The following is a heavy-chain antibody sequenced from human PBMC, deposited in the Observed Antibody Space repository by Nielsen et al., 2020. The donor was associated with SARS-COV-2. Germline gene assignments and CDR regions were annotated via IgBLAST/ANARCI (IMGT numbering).Heavy chain of an antibody. CDR1: GGSFSGYH. V-gene: IGHV4-34*01. CDR2: INHSGST. CDR3: ARVGGNDDY. J-gene: IGHJ4*02. Sequence: SETLSLTCSVYGGSFSGYHWSWIRQSPGKGLEWIGEINHSGSTSYNPSLKSRVTISIDTSKNQFSLNLSSVTAADMGVYYCARVGGNDDYWGQGTLVTVSS. D-gene: IGHD3-10*01.